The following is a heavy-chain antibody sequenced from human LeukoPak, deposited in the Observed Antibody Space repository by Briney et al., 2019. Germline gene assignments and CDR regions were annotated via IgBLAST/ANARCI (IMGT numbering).Heavy chain of an antibody. CDR2: INHSGST. J-gene: IGHJ4*02. CDR3: ARGQGTVTTH. D-gene: IGHD4-17*01. V-gene: IGHV4-34*01. CDR1: GGSFSGYY. Sequence: PSETLSLTCAVYGGSFSGYYWSWIRQPPGKGLEWIGEINHSGSTNYNPSLKSRVTISVDASKNQFSLKLSSVTAADTAVYYCARGQGTVTTHWGQGTLVTVSS.